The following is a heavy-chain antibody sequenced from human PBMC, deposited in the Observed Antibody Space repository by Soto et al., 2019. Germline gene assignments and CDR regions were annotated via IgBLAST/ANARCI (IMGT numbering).Heavy chain of an antibody. J-gene: IGHJ4*02. CDR1: GGSCSGYY. CDR3: ASPRWNYIY. Sequence: QVQLQQWGAGLLKPSETLSLTCAVSGGSCSGYYWSWIRQPPGKGLEWIGEMNDSGNTKYNASLESRVAISVDTSKGHFSLTLTSVTAADTAVYYCASPRWNYIYWGQGTLVAVSS. V-gene: IGHV4-34*01. CDR2: MNDSGNT. D-gene: IGHD1-7*01.